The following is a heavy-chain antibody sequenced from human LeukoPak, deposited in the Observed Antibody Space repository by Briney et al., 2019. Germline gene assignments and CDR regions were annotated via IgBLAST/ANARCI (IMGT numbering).Heavy chain of an antibody. CDR3: AKALGVVGATYFDY. Sequence: PGGSLRLSCAASGFTFSNYAMTWVRQAPGKGLEWVSAISDSGGSTYYADSVKGRFTISRDNSKNTLFLQTNNLRAEDTAVYYCAKALGVVGATYFDYWGQGTLVTVSS. CDR2: ISDSGGST. V-gene: IGHV3-23*01. D-gene: IGHD1-26*01. J-gene: IGHJ4*02. CDR1: GFTFSNYA.